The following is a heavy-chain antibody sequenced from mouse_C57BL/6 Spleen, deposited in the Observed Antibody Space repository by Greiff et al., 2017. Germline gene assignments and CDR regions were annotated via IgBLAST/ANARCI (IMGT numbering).Heavy chain of an antibody. Sequence: QVQLKQPGAELVKPGASVKLSCKASGYTFTSYWMHWVKQRPGQGLEWIGMIHPNSGSTNYNEKFKSKATLTVDKSSSTAYMQLSSLTSEDSAVYYCARKVYEWDDGAMDYWGQGTSVTVSS. CDR2: IHPNSGST. J-gene: IGHJ4*01. CDR1: GYTFTSYW. D-gene: IGHD2-3*01. CDR3: ARKVYEWDDGAMDY. V-gene: IGHV1-64*01.